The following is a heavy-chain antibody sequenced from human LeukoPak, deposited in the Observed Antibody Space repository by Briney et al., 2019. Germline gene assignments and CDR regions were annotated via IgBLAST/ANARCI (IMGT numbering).Heavy chain of an antibody. CDR1: GGTFSSYA. V-gene: IGHV1-69*05. D-gene: IGHD3-22*01. J-gene: IGHJ3*02. CDR3: ARGRITMIVAGFDI. CDR2: FIPIFGTA. Sequence: ASVKVSCKASGGTFSSYAISWVRQAPGQGLEWMGRFIPIFGTANYAQKFQGRVTITTDESTSTAYMELSSLRSEDTAVYYCARGRITMIVAGFDIWGQGTMVTVSS.